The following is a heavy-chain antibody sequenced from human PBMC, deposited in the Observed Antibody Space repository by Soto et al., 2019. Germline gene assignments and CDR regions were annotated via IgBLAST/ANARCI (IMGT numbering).Heavy chain of an antibody. CDR1: GVSFSTSGGG. CDR2: IYWDYDE. V-gene: IGHV2-5*02. D-gene: IGHD2-15*01. J-gene: IGHJ5*02. Sequence: QLTLNESGPTLVKPTQTLTLTCTFSGVSFSTSGGGVGWIRQPPGKALEGLALIYWDYDERYSPSLKSRLTITRDTSNNQVVLKMTHMDPVDTATYSCAHKIGLTNWFAPWGQGILVTVSS. CDR3: AHKIGLTNWFAP.